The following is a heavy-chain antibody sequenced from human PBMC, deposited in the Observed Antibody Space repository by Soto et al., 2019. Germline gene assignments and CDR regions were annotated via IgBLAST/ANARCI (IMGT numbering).Heavy chain of an antibody. J-gene: IGHJ4*02. D-gene: IGHD1-26*01. CDR2: ISGSGGST. Sequence: EVQMLESGGGLVQPGGSLRLSCAASGFICSSYDMSWVRQAPGKGLEWVSAISGSGGSTYYADSVKGRFTISRDNSKNTLYLQMNSLRAEDTAVYYCAKRRGSIVGSLGYWGQGTLVTVSS. CDR3: AKRRGSIVGSLGY. V-gene: IGHV3-23*01. CDR1: GFICSSYD.